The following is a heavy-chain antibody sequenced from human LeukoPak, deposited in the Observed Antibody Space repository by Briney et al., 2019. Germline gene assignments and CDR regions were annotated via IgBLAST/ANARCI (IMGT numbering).Heavy chain of an antibody. D-gene: IGHD5-12*01. V-gene: IGHV3-23*01. J-gene: IGHJ4*02. CDR1: GFTSTDDA. CDR3: EKGAYDYIEIGYFDS. CDR2: LIGSSCST. Sequence: PGGSLRLSCAVSGFTSTDDAMNWVREAPGNGRESGSGLIGSSCSTDYADSVKGRFTSARDKSNNTLFLQMNSLRAEDTAISSCEKGAYDYIEIGYFDSWGQGTLVTVSS.